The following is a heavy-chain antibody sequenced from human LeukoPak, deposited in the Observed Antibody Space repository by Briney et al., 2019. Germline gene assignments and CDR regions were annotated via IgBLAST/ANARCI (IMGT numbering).Heavy chain of an antibody. CDR2: INPNSGGT. Sequence: ASVKVSCKASGYTFTGYYMHWVRQAPGQGLEWMGWINPNSGGTNYAQEFQGRVTMTRDTSISTAYMELSRLRSDDTAVYYCAREGRRTTMDPLGGKYWGQGTLVTVSS. V-gene: IGHV1-2*02. J-gene: IGHJ4*02. CDR3: AREGRRTTMDPLGGKY. D-gene: IGHD3-10*01. CDR1: GYTFTGYY.